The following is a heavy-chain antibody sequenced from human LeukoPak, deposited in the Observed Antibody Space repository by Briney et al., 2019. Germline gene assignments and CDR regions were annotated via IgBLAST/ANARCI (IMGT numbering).Heavy chain of an antibody. Sequence: PSETLSLTCAVYGGSFSGYYWSWIRQPPGKGLEWIGEINHSGSTNYNPSLKSRVTISVDTSKNQFSLKLSSVTAADTAVYYCARDPGWYSSGWPFDYWGQGTLVTVSS. J-gene: IGHJ4*02. CDR3: ARDPGWYSSGWPFDY. CDR2: INHSGST. D-gene: IGHD6-19*01. V-gene: IGHV4-34*01. CDR1: GGSFSGYY.